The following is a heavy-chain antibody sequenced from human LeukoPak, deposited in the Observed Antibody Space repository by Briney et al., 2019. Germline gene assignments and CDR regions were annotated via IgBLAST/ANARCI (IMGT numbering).Heavy chain of an antibody. D-gene: IGHD3-10*01. CDR3: ARDLHGSGTYWFDP. V-gene: IGHV3-7*01. J-gene: IGHJ5*02. Sequence: GGSLRLSCAASGFTFSSYWMSWVRQAPGKGLEWMANIKQDGSEKYYVDSVRGRFTISRDNAKNSLYLQMNNLRTEDTAVYYCARDLHGSGTYWFDPWGQGTLVTVSS. CDR1: GFTFSSYW. CDR2: IKQDGSEK.